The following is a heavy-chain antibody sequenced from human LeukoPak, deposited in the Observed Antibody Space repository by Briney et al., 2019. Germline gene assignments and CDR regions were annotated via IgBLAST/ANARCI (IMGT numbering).Heavy chain of an antibody. CDR1: GFTFSSYG. Sequence: GGSLRLSCAASGFTFSSYGMPWVRQAPGKGLEWVAVIWYDGSNKYYADSVKGRFTISRDNSKNTLYLQMNSLRAEDTAVYYCVRSRSSGMKWVDGGYDYYDVLDVWGQGTTVIVSS. CDR2: IWYDGSNK. J-gene: IGHJ6*02. CDR3: VRSRSSGMKWVDGGYDYYDVLDV. D-gene: IGHD3-22*01. V-gene: IGHV3-33*01.